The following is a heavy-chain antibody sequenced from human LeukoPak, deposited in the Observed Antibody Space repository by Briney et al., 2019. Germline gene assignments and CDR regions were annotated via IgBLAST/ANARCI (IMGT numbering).Heavy chain of an antibody. Sequence: GGSLRLSCEASEVTVTNNYMSWVRQAPGKGLQWVSVIYPGGNIYYADSVRGRFTISRDNSKNTLYLQMNSLRAEDTAVYYCARGITVARVWYYFDYWGQGTLVTVSS. D-gene: IGHD3-10*01. V-gene: IGHV3-53*01. CDR1: EVTVTNNY. J-gene: IGHJ4*02. CDR2: IYPGGNI. CDR3: ARGITVARVWYYFDY.